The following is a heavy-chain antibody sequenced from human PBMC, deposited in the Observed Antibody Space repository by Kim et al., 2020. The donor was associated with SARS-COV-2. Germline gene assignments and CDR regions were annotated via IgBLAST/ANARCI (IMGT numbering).Heavy chain of an antibody. D-gene: IGHD4-17*01. V-gene: IGHV4-34*01. J-gene: IGHJ4*02. Sequence: TNSNPSLKSRVTISVATSKNQFSLKLSSVTAADTAVYYCARETLYGEGDYWGQGTLVTVSS. CDR3: ARETLYGEGDY. CDR2: T.